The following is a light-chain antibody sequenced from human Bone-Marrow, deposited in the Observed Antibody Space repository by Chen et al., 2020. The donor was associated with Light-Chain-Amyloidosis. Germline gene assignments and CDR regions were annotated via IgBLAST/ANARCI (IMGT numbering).Light chain of an antibody. J-gene: IGKJ4*01. CDR3: QQYGTSPLT. CDR1: PTISSNY. CDR2: GSS. V-gene: IGKV3-20*01. Sequence: EIVLTHSPATLSLSPGEVANLSCRASPTISSNYLTWYQQTFGKAPRLRIYGSSSRATGIPARFTGRGSGTDFTLPINRLEPEDFAMYYCQQYGTSPLTFGGGTKVEIK.